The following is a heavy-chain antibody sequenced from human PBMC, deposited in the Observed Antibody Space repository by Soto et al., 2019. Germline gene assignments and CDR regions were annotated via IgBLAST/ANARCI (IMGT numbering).Heavy chain of an antibody. D-gene: IGHD3-10*01. CDR1: GLTFSSYA. CDR2: ISGSGGST. V-gene: IGHV3-23*01. J-gene: IGHJ6*03. CDR3: AKGYSSGIYYYMDV. Sequence: GGSLRLSCAASGLTFSSYAMSWVRLAPGKGLEWVSGISGSGGSTYYAGSVKGRFTISRDNSKNTLYLQMSSLRAEDTAVYYCAKGYSSGIYYYMDVWGKGTTVTVSS.